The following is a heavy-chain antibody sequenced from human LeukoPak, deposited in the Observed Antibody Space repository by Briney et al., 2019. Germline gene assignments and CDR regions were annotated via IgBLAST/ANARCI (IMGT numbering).Heavy chain of an antibody. CDR2: IYYSGST. D-gene: IGHD6-13*01. J-gene: IGHJ6*02. V-gene: IGHV4-31*03. Sequence: PSQTLSLTCTVSGGSISSGGYYWSWIRQHPGKGLEWIGYIYYSGSTYYNPSLKSRVTISVDKSKNQFSLKLSSVTAADTAVYYCARGPDQYSSSWYYYGMDVWGQGTTVTVSS. CDR3: ARGPDQYSSSWYYYGMDV. CDR1: GGSISSGGYY.